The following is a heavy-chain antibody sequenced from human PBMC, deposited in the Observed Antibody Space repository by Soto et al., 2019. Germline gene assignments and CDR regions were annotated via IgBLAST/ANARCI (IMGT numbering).Heavy chain of an antibody. CDR1: GGTFSSYA. CDR3: ARSQGSSTSLEVYYYYYYGMDV. V-gene: IGHV1-69*01. CDR2: IIPISDTT. D-gene: IGHD2-2*01. Sequence: QVQLVQSGAEVKKPCSSVKVSCKASGGTFSSYAISWVRQAPGQGLEWMGGIIPISDTTNYAQKFQGRVTIPADESTSTDYMELSSLRSEDTAVYYCARSQGSSTSLEVYYYYYYGMDVWGQGTTVTVSS. J-gene: IGHJ6*02.